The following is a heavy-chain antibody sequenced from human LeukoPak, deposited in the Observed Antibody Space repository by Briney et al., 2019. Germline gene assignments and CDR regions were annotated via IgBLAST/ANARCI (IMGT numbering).Heavy chain of an antibody. D-gene: IGHD1-14*01. CDR2: INWNSAST. Sequence: GGSLRLSCAASGFTFEDYAMHWVRQAPGKGLEWVSGINWNSASTGYADSVKGRFTISRDNVMNSLYLQMNSLRPEDTALYYCVKDRRNPYRPEGPFDPWGQGTLVTVSS. CDR3: VKDRRNPYRPEGPFDP. V-gene: IGHV3-9*01. J-gene: IGHJ5*02. CDR1: GFTFEDYA.